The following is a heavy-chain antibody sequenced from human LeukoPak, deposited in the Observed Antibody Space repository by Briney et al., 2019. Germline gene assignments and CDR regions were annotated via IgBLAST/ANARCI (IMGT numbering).Heavy chain of an antibody. CDR1: GFTFSSYS. CDR2: ISSSSSYI. V-gene: IGHV3-21*01. J-gene: IGHJ2*01. CDR3: ARGEYNSGWYFDL. Sequence: PGGSLRLSCAASGFTFSSYSMNWVRQAPGKGLEWVSSISSSSSYIYYADSVKGRFTISRDNAKNSLYLQMNSLRAEDTAVYYCARGEYNSGWYFDLWGRGTLVTVSS. D-gene: IGHD6-19*01.